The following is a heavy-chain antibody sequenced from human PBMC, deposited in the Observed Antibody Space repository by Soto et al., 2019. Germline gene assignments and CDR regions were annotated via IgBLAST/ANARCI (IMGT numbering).Heavy chain of an antibody. CDR2: ISGSGGST. D-gene: IGHD2-2*01. J-gene: IGHJ6*02. Sequence: GGSLRLSCAASGFTFSSYAMSWVRQAPGKGLEWVSAISGSGGSTYYADSVKGRFTISRDNSKNTLYLQMNSLRAEDTAVYYCAKDPDIVVVPAAWAPNGMDVWGQGTTVTVSS. CDR1: GFTFSSYA. V-gene: IGHV3-23*01. CDR3: AKDPDIVVVPAAWAPNGMDV.